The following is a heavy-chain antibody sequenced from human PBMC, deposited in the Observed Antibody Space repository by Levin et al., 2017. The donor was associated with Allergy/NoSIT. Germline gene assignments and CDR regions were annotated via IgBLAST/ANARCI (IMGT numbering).Heavy chain of an antibody. Sequence: PSETLSLTCTVSGGSVSSGSYYWSWIRQPPGKGLEWIGYIYYSGSTNYNPSLKSRVTISVDTSRNQFSLKLSSVTAADTAVYYCARDEVLGYYYYGMDVWGQGTTVTVSS. CDR2: IYYSGST. J-gene: IGHJ6*02. D-gene: IGHD3-16*01. CDR3: ARDEVLGYYYYGMDV. CDR1: GGSVSSGSYY. V-gene: IGHV4-61*01.